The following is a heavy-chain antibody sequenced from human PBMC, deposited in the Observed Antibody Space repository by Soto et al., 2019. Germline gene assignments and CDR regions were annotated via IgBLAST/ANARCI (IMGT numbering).Heavy chain of an antibody. CDR2: ISGYNGKT. CDR3: ARDKMIDDYGLGSFDY. V-gene: IGHV1-18*04. Sequence: QVQLVQSGPEVRKPGASVKVSCKASGYTFTSFGVSWLRQAPGQGPEWMGWISGYNGKTKYAQKVRGRVAMTTDTSTTTAYMELRSLRSDDAAMYYCARDKMIDDYGLGSFDYWAREPSSPSPQ. J-gene: IGHJ4*02. CDR1: GYTFTSFG. D-gene: IGHD3-10*01.